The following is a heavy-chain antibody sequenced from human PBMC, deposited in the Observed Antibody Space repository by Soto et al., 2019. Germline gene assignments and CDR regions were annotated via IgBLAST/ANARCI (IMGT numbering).Heavy chain of an antibody. CDR2: MNRNSGNT. V-gene: IGHV1-8*01. CDR3: ARGGLYSNPNYYYYMDV. CDR1: GYTLTSDD. D-gene: IGHD4-4*01. J-gene: IGHJ6*03. Sequence: ASVKVSCKASGYTLTSDDINSVRQSTGQWLELMGCMNRNSGNTGYAQKFQGRVTMTSKTSISTAYMELSSLRSEDTAVYYCARGGLYSNPNYYYYMDVWGKGTTVTVSS.